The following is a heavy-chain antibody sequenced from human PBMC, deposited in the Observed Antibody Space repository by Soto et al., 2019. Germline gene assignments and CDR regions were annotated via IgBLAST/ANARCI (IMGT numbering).Heavy chain of an antibody. CDR1: GYDFRTYS. D-gene: IGHD3-3*01. CDR2: VSLDSDTI. Sequence: GGSLRLSCRASGYDFRTYSMNWVRQAPGQGLEWIAYVSLDSDTIQYADSVKGRFTISRDDAENSLYLQMDSLRDEDTAAYYCARLYYDYVWGQGTTVTVSS. V-gene: IGHV3-48*02. J-gene: IGHJ6*02. CDR3: ARLYYDYV.